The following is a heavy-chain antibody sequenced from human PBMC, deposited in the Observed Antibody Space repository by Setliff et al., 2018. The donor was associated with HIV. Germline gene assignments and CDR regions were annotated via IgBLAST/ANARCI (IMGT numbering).Heavy chain of an antibody. CDR3: ARGHCSGTNCYGVDYYGMDV. Sequence: PSETLSLTCAVSGGSISSDNWWTWVRQPPGKGLEWIGEIYHSEYTNYNASLKSRVSMSVDKSKNQFSLKLNSVTAADTAVYYCARGHCSGTNCYGVDYYGMDVWGQGTTVTVSS. J-gene: IGHJ6*02. CDR2: IYHSEYT. CDR1: GGSISSDNW. D-gene: IGHD2-2*01. V-gene: IGHV4-4*02.